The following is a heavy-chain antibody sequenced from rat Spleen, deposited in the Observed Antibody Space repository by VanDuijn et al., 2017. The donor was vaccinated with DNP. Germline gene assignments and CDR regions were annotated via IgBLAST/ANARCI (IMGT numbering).Heavy chain of an antibody. CDR1: GFSFHDYW. CDR2: INTDSSTI. D-gene: IGHD1-2*01. Sequence: EVQLMESGGGLVQPGRSLKLSCAASGFSFHDYWMGWVRQAPGKGLEWIGEINTDSSTINYPPSLKDKFTISRDNAQDTLFLQMDSLRSEETATYYCARFYSSPFDYWGQGVMVTVSS. CDR3: ARFYSSPFDY. J-gene: IGHJ2*01. V-gene: IGHV4-2*01.